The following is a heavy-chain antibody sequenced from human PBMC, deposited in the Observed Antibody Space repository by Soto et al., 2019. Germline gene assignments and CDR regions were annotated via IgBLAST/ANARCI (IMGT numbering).Heavy chain of an antibody. Sequence: QVQLVQSGAEVKKPGSSVKVSCQASGGTFNNFAFTWVRQAPGQGLEWLGGIMPVFHTTNIAQTFQDRITIIADDFTNTDYMEMTSLRFDDTAVYYCATATISPVSATLYHYGMDVWGRGTTVTVSS. J-gene: IGHJ6*02. CDR1: GGTFNNFA. CDR2: IMPVFHTT. V-gene: IGHV1-69*01. D-gene: IGHD6-25*01. CDR3: ATATISPVSATLYHYGMDV.